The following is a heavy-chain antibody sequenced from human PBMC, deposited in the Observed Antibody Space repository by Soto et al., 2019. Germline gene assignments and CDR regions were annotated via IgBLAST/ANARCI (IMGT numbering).Heavy chain of an antibody. V-gene: IGHV3-48*01. J-gene: IGHJ4*02. CDR1: GFTFSSYS. Sequence: PGGSLRLSCAASGFTFSSYSRNWVRQAPGKGLEWVSYISSSSSTIYYADSVKGRFTISRDNAKNSLYLQMNSLRVEDTAVYYCAALDSAVITTAGYWGQGTLVTVSS. CDR3: AALDSAVITTAGY. D-gene: IGHD5-18*01. CDR2: ISSSSSTI.